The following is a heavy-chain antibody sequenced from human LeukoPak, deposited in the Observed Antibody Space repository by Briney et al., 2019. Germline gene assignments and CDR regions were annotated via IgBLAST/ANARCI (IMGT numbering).Heavy chain of an antibody. J-gene: IGHJ4*02. CDR2: IYSGGST. Sequence: GGSLRLSCAASGFTVSSNYMSWVRQAPGKGLEWVSVIYSGGSTYYADSVKGRFTISRDNSKNTLYLQMNSLRAEDTAVYYCARAATLYCSGGSCLDYWGQGNLVTVSS. V-gene: IGHV3-66*01. D-gene: IGHD2-15*01. CDR3: ARAATLYCSGGSCLDY. CDR1: GFTVSSNY.